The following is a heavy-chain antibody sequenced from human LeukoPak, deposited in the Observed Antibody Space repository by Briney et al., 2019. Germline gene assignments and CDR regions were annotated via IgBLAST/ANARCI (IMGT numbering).Heavy chain of an antibody. J-gene: IGHJ4*02. V-gene: IGHV4-31*03. CDR1: GGSNSSGGYY. CDR2: IYYSGST. Sequence: SQTLSLTCTVSGGSNSSGGYYWSWIRQHPGKGLVWIGYIYYSGSTYYNPSLKSRVTLSVDTSKNQFSLKLSSVTAADTAVYYCAREGYYGSGSYWYYFDYWGQGTLVTVSS. CDR3: AREGYYGSGSYWYYFDY. D-gene: IGHD3-10*01.